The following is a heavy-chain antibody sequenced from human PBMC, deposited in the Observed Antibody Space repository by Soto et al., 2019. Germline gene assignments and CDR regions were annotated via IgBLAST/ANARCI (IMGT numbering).Heavy chain of an antibody. CDR1: GGSISSRSSY. Sequence: QLQLQESGPGLVKASETLSLTCTVSGGSISSRSSYWSWIRQPPGKGLEWIGNVYHSGSTYYSPSLDSRVTLSIDTSKNQFSRRLNSVTATDTAVYYCPVANSNWFDPWGQGPLVTVSS. J-gene: IGHJ5*02. CDR3: PVANSNWFDP. CDR2: VYHSGST. V-gene: IGHV4-39*01. D-gene: IGHD5-12*01.